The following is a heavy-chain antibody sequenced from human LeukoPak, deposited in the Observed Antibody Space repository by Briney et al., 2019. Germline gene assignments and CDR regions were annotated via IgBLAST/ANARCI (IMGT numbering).Heavy chain of an antibody. CDR2: IYYSGST. V-gene: IGHV4-39*01. J-gene: IGHJ5*02. CDR1: GGSISSSSYY. Sequence: PSETLSLTCTVSGGSISSSSYYWGWIRQPPGKGVEWVGSIYYSGSTYYNPSLKSRVTISVDTSKNQFSLKLSSVTAADTAVYYCARLWLIRGKINWFDPWGQGTLVTVSS. CDR3: ARLWLIRGKINWFDP. D-gene: IGHD6-19*01.